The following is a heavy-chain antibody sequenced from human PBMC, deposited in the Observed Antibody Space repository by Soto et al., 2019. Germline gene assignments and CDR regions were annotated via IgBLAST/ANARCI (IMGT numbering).Heavy chain of an antibody. Sequence: ASVKVSCKASGYTFTSYDINWVRQATGQGLEWMGWMNPNSGNTGYAQKFQGRVTMTRNTSISTAYMELSSLRSEDTAVYYCAADTRSYGSATLYFDYWGQGTLVTVSS. V-gene: IGHV1-8*01. CDR2: MNPNSGNT. D-gene: IGHD5-18*01. CDR3: AADTRSYGSATLYFDY. CDR1: GYTFTSYD. J-gene: IGHJ4*02.